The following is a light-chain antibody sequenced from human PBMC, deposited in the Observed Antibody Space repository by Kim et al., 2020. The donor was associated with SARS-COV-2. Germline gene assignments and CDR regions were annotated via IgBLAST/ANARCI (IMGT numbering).Light chain of an antibody. CDR3: QQRSNWYT. CDR1: QSISSS. J-gene: IGKJ2*01. Sequence: LSLSPGDSATLFCRASQSISSSLAWYQHKPGQAPRLLIYDAFNRATGIPARFSGSGSGTDFTLTISSLEPEDFAVYYCQQRSNWYTFGQGTKLEI. CDR2: DAF. V-gene: IGKV3-11*01.